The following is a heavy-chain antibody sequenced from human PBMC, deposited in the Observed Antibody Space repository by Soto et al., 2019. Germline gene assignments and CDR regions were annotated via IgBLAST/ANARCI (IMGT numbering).Heavy chain of an antibody. Sequence: GEPQKICYQCSGYTFSDFWSAWVRQLPGKGLEWMGIIYPGDYETRYSPSFHGKVTISVDKSIGTAYLQWHSLEASDSAFYFCARSPRSSPYFDFWGQGALVTGSS. D-gene: IGHD6-13*01. CDR2: IYPGDYET. J-gene: IGHJ4*02. CDR3: ARSPRSSPYFDF. CDR1: GYTFSDFW. V-gene: IGHV5-51*01.